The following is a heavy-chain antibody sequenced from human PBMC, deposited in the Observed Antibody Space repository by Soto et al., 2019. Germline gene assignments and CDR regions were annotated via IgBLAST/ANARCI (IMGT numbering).Heavy chain of an antibody. J-gene: IGHJ5*02. CDR1: GFTFSSYS. Sequence: GGSLRLSCAASGFTFSSYSMNWVRQAPGKGLEWVSYISSSSTIYYADSVKGRFTISRDKSKNQFSLKLSSVTAADTAVYYCARKPGREGNWFDPWGQGTLVTVSS. CDR2: ISSSSTI. CDR3: ARKPGREGNWFDP. V-gene: IGHV3-48*01.